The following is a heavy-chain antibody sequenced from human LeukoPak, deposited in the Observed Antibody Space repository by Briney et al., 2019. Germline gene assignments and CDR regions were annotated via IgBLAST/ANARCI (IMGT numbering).Heavy chain of an antibody. CDR3: ATQLLRAFDI. D-gene: IGHD2-2*01. Sequence: PSQTLSLTCAVSGGSISSGGYSWSWVRQPPGKDLEWIGYIYPSGYTYYNPSLKSRVTISVDRSKNQFSLKLSSVTAADTAVYYCATQLLRAFDIWGQGTMVTVSS. J-gene: IGHJ3*02. V-gene: IGHV4-30-2*01. CDR2: IYPSGYT. CDR1: GGSISSGGYS.